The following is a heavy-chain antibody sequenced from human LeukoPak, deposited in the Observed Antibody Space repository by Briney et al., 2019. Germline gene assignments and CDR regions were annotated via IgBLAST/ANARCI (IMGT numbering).Heavy chain of an antibody. CDR3: ARDSYGDYDLNWFDP. D-gene: IGHD4-17*01. Sequence: PGGSLRLSCAASGFTFSSYAMHWVRQAPGKGLEWVAVISYDGSNKYYADSVKGRFTISRDNSKNTLYLQMNSLRAEDTAVYYCARDSYGDYDLNWFDPWGQGTLVTVSS. CDR1: GFTFSSYA. V-gene: IGHV3-30*04. J-gene: IGHJ5*02. CDR2: ISYDGSNK.